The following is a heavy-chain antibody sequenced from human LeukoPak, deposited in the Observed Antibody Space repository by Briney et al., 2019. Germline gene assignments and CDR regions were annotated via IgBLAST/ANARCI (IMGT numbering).Heavy chain of an antibody. CDR1: GFTFSSYW. D-gene: IGHD3-10*01. CDR3: ARDYYYGSGSYYNEGYYFDY. Sequence: PGGSLRLSCAASGFTFSSYWMSWVRQAPGKGLEWVANIKQVGSEKYYVDSVKGRFTISRDNAKNSLYLQMNSLRAEDTAVYYCARDYYYGSGSYYNEGYYFDYWGQGTLVTVSS. J-gene: IGHJ4*02. V-gene: IGHV3-7*01. CDR2: IKQVGSEK.